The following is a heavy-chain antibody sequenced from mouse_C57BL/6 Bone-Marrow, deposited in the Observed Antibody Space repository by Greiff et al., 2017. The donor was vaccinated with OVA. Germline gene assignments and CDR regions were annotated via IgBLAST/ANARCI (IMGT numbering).Heavy chain of an antibody. J-gene: IGHJ1*03. CDR1: GYSITSGYY. V-gene: IGHV3-6*01. CDR2: ISYYGSN. Sequence: EVQLQESGPGLVKPSQSLSLTCSVTGYSITSGYYWNWIRQFPGNKLEWMGYISYYGSNNYNPSLKNRISITRDTSKNQFFLKLNSVTTEDTATYYCASDVRYFDVWGTGTTVTVSS. CDR3: ASDVRYFDV.